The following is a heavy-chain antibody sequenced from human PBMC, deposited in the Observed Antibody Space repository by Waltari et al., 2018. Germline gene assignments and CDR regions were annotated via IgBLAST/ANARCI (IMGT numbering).Heavy chain of an antibody. V-gene: IGHV5-51*03. CDR1: GYTFTNYW. CDR3: ASSHLEGIDRDYFDY. J-gene: IGHJ4*02. CDR2: FYPGDSDT. Sequence: EVQLVQSGAEVKKPGESLKISCTAYGYTFTNYWIGWVLQMPGKGLEWMGIFYPGDSDTRYSPSFQGHVTISADNSISTAYLHWSSLKATDTAMYYCASSHLEGIDRDYFDYWGQGTLVAVSS. D-gene: IGHD3-3*01.